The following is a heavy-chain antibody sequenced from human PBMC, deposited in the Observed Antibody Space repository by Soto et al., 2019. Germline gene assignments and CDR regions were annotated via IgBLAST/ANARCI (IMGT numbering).Heavy chain of an antibody. J-gene: IGHJ5*02. CDR2: IYYSGST. D-gene: IGHD2-15*01. CDR3: AFDIIRMDYIWFLP. V-gene: IGHV4-31*03. Sequence: PSETLSLTCTVSGGSISSGGYYWSWIRQHPGKGLEWIGYIYYSGSTYYNPSLKSRVTISVDTSKNQFSLKLSSVTAADTAVYYCAFDIIRMDYIWFLPWGQAPLVTV. CDR1: GGSISSGGYY.